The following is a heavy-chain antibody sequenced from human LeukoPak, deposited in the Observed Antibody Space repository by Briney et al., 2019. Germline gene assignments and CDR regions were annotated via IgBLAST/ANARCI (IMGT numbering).Heavy chain of an antibody. J-gene: IGHJ4*02. Sequence: GGSLRLSCAASGFTFSSYWMNWVRQAPGKGLVWVSRIASDGSSTTYADSVKGRFSISRDNAKNTLYLQMNSLRVEGTAVYYCARGRPHGNDYWGQGTLVTVSS. CDR1: GFTFSSYW. CDR3: ARGRPHGNDY. CDR2: IASDGSST. V-gene: IGHV3-74*01. D-gene: IGHD4-23*01.